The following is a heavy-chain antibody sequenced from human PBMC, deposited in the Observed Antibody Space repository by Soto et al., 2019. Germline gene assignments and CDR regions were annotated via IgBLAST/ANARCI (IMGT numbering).Heavy chain of an antibody. V-gene: IGHV4-59*12. J-gene: IGHJ4*02. D-gene: IGHD4-17*01. CDR2: IYYSGST. CDR3: AREKVAVTTSVPSSDYFDY. CDR1: GGSISSYY. Sequence: PSETLSLTCTVSGGSISSYYWSWIRQPPGKGLEWIGYIYYSGSTNYNPSLKSRVTISVDTSKNQFSLKLSSVTAADTAVYYCAREKVAVTTSVPSSDYFDYWGQGTLVTVSS.